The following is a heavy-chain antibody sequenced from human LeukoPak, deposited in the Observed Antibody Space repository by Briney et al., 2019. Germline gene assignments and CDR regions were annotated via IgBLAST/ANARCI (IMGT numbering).Heavy chain of an antibody. J-gene: IGHJ3*02. CDR1: GGSISSGGYS. Sequence: SETLSLTCAVSGGSISSGGYSWSWIRQPPGKGLEWIGYISSTGSAYYNPSLKSRLSISLDTSKNQFSLNLSSVTAADTAVFYCARLGVTQDAFDIWGQGTMVTVSS. CDR2: ISSTGSA. V-gene: IGHV4-30-4*07. CDR3: ARLGVTQDAFDI. D-gene: IGHD3-10*01.